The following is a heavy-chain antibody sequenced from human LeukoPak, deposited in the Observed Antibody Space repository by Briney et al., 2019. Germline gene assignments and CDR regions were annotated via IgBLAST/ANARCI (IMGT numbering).Heavy chain of an antibody. V-gene: IGHV1-2*02. Sequence: GESLKISCKGSGYSFTSYWIGWVRQAPGQGLEWMGWINPNSGGTNYAQKFQGRVTMTRDTSISTAYMELSRLRSDDTAVYYCARPTYSGYSNPPLNYWGQGTLVTVSS. CDR1: GYSFTSYW. J-gene: IGHJ4*02. D-gene: IGHD4-11*01. CDR2: INPNSGGT. CDR3: ARPTYSGYSNPPLNY.